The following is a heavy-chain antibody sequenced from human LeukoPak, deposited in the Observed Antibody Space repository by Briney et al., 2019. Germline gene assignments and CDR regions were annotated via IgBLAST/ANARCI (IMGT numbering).Heavy chain of an antibody. CDR1: GFTVSSNY. CDR2: IYSGGST. Sequence: GGSLRLSCAASGFTVSSNYMSWVRQAPGKGLEWVSVIYSGGSTYYADSVKGRFTISRDNSKNTLYPQMNSLRAEDTAVYYCASRPYDSSGYVDYWGQGTLVTVSS. D-gene: IGHD3-22*01. V-gene: IGHV3-53*01. J-gene: IGHJ4*02. CDR3: ASRPYDSSGYVDY.